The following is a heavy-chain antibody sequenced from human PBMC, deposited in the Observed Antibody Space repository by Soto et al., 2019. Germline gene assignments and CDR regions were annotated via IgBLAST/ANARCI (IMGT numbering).Heavy chain of an antibody. D-gene: IGHD5-12*01. J-gene: IGHJ6*03. CDR1: GYTFTGYY. V-gene: IGHV1-2*04. CDR2: INPNSGGT. CDR3: ARETIVATTHYYYYYMDV. Sequence: QVQLVQSGAEVKKPGASVKVSCKASGYTFTGYYMHWVRQAPGQGLEWMGWINPNSGGTNCAQKFKGWVTMTRDTSISTAYMELSGLRSDDTAVYYCARETIVATTHYYYYYMDVWGKGTTVTVSS.